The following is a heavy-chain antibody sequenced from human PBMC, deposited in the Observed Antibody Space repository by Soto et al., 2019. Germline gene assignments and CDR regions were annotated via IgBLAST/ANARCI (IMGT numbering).Heavy chain of an antibody. CDR2: IYTSGST. CDR3: ARTVGAAYYFDF. D-gene: IGHD1-26*01. CDR1: GDSMTKYY. Sequence: PSETLSLTCTVSGDSMTKYYWGWIRQSAGKGLEWIGRIYTSGSTNYNPSLKSRVTMSIDTSNKHFSLSLKSVTAADTAVYYCARTVGAAYYFDFWGQGALVTVSS. V-gene: IGHV4-4*07. J-gene: IGHJ4*02.